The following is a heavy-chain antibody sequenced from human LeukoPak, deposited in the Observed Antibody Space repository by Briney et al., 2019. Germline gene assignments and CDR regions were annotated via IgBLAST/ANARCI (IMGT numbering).Heavy chain of an antibody. J-gene: IGHJ3*02. Sequence: SVKVSCKASGGTFSSYDISWVRQAPGQGLEWMGGIIPIFGTANYAQKFQGRVTITTDESTSTAYMELSSLRSEDTAVYYCARQLVGGWPPGAFDIWGQGTMVTVSS. V-gene: IGHV1-69*05. CDR2: IIPIFGTA. D-gene: IGHD6-19*01. CDR1: GGTFSSYD. CDR3: ARQLVGGWPPGAFDI.